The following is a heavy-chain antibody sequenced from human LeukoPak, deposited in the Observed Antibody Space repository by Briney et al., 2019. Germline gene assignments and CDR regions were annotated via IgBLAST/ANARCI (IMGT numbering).Heavy chain of an antibody. Sequence: GVTLRLSCAASGFTFSSYGMSWVRQAPGKGLEWVSAISGSGGSTYYADSVKGRFTISRDNSKNTLYLQMSSLRVEDTAIYYCAKERYCSGGNCYPDDNWGQGTLVTVSS. CDR2: ISGSGGST. J-gene: IGHJ4*02. V-gene: IGHV3-23*01. CDR1: GFTFSSYG. CDR3: AKERYCSGGNCYPDDN. D-gene: IGHD2-15*01.